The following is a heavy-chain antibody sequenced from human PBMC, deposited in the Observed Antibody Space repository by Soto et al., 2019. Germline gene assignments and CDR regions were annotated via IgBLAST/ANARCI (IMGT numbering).Heavy chain of an antibody. J-gene: IGHJ4*02. Sequence: QVQLVQSGAEVKKPGASVKVSCKASGYTFTSYGISLVRQATGQGLEWMGWISTYNGNTKYAQKLKGRVTMTTDTSTSTGYRELRSLISDDTAVFYCAREMVRGVGADYWGQGTMVTVSS. D-gene: IGHD3-10*01. CDR2: ISTYNGNT. CDR3: AREMVRGVGADY. CDR1: GYTFTSYG. V-gene: IGHV1-18*01.